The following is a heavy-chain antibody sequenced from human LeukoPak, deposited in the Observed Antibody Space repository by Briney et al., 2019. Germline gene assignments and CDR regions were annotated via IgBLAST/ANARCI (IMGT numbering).Heavy chain of an antibody. CDR1: GFTFSDYY. V-gene: IGHV3-11*04. CDR2: ISSSSSTI. D-gene: IGHD2-15*01. CDR3: ARDQAYGGKGDWYFDL. J-gene: IGHJ2*01. Sequence: PGGSLRLSCAASGFTFSDYYMSWIRQAPGKGLEWVSYISSSSSTIYYADSVKGRFTISRDNAKNSLYLQMNSLRAEDTAVYYCARDQAYGGKGDWYFDLWGRGTLVTVSS.